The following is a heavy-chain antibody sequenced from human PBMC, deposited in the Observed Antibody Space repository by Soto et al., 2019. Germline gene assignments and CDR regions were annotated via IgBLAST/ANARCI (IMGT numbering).Heavy chain of an antibody. CDR1: GYTFTSYG. J-gene: IGHJ6*02. V-gene: IGHV1-18*01. CDR3: ASGGFYDSSGARNYYYYGMNV. D-gene: IGHD3-22*01. Sequence: QVQLVQSGAEVKKPGASVKVSCKASGYTFTSYGINWVRQAPGQGLEWLGWISAYDGYTNYAQIVQGRFSMPTDTSTKTAYMELRSLRSDATAMYYCASGGFYDSSGARNYYYYGMNVWGQGTTVTVSS. CDR2: ISAYDGYT.